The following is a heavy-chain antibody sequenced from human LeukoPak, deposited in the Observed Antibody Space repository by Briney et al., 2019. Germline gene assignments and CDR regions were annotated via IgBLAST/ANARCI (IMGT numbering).Heavy chain of an antibody. Sequence: ASVTVSFKSSGYTFIDYYMHWVRQAPGQGREWMGWINPNSGGTKYAQKFQGRVTMTRDTSISTAYMELSRVRYDDTAVYYCARDKSCSSSSCGNSHMDVWGKGTTVTVSS. V-gene: IGHV1-2*02. J-gene: IGHJ6*03. D-gene: IGHD2-2*01. CDR1: GYTFIDYY. CDR2: INPNSGGT. CDR3: ARDKSCSSSSCGNSHMDV.